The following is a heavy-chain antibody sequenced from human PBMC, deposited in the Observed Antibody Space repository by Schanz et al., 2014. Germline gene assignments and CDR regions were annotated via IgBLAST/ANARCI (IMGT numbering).Heavy chain of an antibody. V-gene: IGHV3-48*04. Sequence: EVQLVESGGGLVQPGGSLRLSCEASGFTFSNYNMNWVRQAPGKGLEWLSYISRDGTTSYYADSVKGRFTISRDNAKNSLYLQMNSLRAEDTAVYYCARDGAGRAPDAFDIWGQGTMVTVSS. CDR2: ISRDGTTS. J-gene: IGHJ3*02. CDR1: GFTFSNYN. D-gene: IGHD1-26*01. CDR3: ARDGAGRAPDAFDI.